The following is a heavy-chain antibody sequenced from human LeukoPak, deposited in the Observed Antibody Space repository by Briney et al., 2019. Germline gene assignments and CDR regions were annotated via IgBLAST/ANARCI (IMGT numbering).Heavy chain of an antibody. CDR1: GGSISSSSYY. V-gene: IGHV4-39*01. D-gene: IGHD2-2*02. CDR3: ASSIPYTHFDY. Sequence: SETLSLTCTVSGGSISSSSYYWGWIRQPPGKGLEWIGCIYYSGSTYYNPSLKSRVTITVDTSKNQFSLKLSSVTAADTAVYYCASSIPYTHFDYWGQGTLVTVSS. CDR2: IYYSGST. J-gene: IGHJ4*02.